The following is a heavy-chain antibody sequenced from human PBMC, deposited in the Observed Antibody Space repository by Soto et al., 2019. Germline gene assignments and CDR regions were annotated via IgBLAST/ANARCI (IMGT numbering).Heavy chain of an antibody. D-gene: IGHD2-15*01. Sequence: ASVKVSCKASGYTFTSYGISWVRQAPGQGLEWMGWISAYNGNTNYAQKLQGRVTMTTDTSTSTAYMELRSLRSDDTAVYYCARVILGRVSGGSPRGFQHWGQGTLVTVSS. V-gene: IGHV1-18*01. J-gene: IGHJ1*01. CDR3: ARVILGRVSGGSPRGFQH. CDR2: ISAYNGNT. CDR1: GYTFTSYG.